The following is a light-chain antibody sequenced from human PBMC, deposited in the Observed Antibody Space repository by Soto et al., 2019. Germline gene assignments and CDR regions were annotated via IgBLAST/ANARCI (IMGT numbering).Light chain of an antibody. CDR1: QSVRID. Sequence: ETVMTQSPATLSVSPGERATLSCRASQSVRIDVAWYQQKPGQAPRLLIYGAATRATGIPARSMGSGSGTEFTLIISSLQSEDFGVYYCQQYSNWPPTFGQGTKVEV. CDR2: GAA. V-gene: IGKV3-15*01. J-gene: IGKJ1*01. CDR3: QQYSNWPPT.